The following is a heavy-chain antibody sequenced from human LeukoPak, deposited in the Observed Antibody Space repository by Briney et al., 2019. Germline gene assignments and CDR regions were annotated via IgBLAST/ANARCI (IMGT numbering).Heavy chain of an antibody. CDR1: GGSISSSSYY. CDR2: IYYSGST. V-gene: IGHV4-39*01. Sequence: SETLSLTCTVSGGSISSSSYYWGWIRQPPGKGLEWIGSIYYSGSTYYNPSLKSRVTISVDTSKNQFSLKLSSVTAADTAVYYCATRHGVVVAVIDAFDIWGQGTMVTVSS. J-gene: IGHJ3*02. CDR3: ATRHGVVVAVIDAFDI. D-gene: IGHD2-15*01.